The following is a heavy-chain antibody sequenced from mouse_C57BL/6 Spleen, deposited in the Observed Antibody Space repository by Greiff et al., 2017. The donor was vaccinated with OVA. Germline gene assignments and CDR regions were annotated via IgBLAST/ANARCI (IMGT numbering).Heavy chain of an antibody. D-gene: IGHD1-1*01. CDR1: GFTFTDYY. CDR2: ISNKANGYTT. CDR3: ARYSSYSSWYIDV. Sequence: EVMLVESGGGLVQPGGSLSLSCAASGFTFTDYYMRWVRQPPGKALEWLGFISNKANGYTTEYSATVKGRFTISRDNSQSILYLQMNALRAEDSATYFCARYSSYSSWYIDVWGTGTTVTVSA. J-gene: IGHJ1*03. V-gene: IGHV7-3*01.